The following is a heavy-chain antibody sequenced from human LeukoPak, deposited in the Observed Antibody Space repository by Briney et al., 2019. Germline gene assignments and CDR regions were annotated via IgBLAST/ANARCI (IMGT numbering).Heavy chain of an antibody. CDR2: IYYSGST. D-gene: IGHD3-10*01. V-gene: IGHV4-59*01. CDR1: GGSISSYY. J-gene: IGHJ4*02. CDR3: ARVEYYGSGSYRVDYFDY. Sequence: PSETLSLTCTVSGGSISSYYWSWIRQPPGKGLEWIGYIYYSGSTNYNPSLKSRVTISVDTSKNQFSLKLSSVTAADTAVYYCARVEYYGSGSYRVDYFDYWGQGTLVIVSS.